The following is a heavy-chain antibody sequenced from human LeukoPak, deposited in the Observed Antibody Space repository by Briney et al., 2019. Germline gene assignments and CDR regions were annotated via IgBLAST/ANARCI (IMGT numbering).Heavy chain of an antibody. V-gene: IGHV2-5*02. CDR2: IYWDDDK. Sequence: SGPTLVKPTQTLTLTCTFSGFSLSTSGVGVGWIRQPPGKALEWVALIYWDDDKRYSPSLKSRLTITKDTSKNQVVLTMTNMDPVDTATYNCALGLGGSYYSGRSGYFDYWGQGTLVTVSS. D-gene: IGHD1-26*01. J-gene: IGHJ4*02. CDR3: ALGLGGSYYSGRSGYFDY. CDR1: GFSLSTSGVG.